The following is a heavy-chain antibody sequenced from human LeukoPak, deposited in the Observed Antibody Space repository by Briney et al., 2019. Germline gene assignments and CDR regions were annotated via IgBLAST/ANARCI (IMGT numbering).Heavy chain of an antibody. CDR1: GFTFSSYA. Sequence: PGRTLRLSCAASGFTFSSYAMHWVRQAPGKGLEWVAVISYDGSNKYYADSVKGRFTISRDNTKNTLYLQMNSLRAEDTAVYYCVRGGYYYDISGYYSFDYWVQGTLVTDCS. V-gene: IGHV3-30-3*01. J-gene: IGHJ4*02. D-gene: IGHD3-22*01. CDR2: ISYDGSNK. CDR3: VRGGYYYDISGYYSFDY.